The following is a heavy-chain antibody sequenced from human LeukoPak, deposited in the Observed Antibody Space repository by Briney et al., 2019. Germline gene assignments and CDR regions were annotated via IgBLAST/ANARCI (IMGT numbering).Heavy chain of an antibody. Sequence: GGSLRLSCAASGFTFSSYSMNWVRQAPGKGLEWVSSISSSSSYIYYADSVKGRFTISRDKAKNSLYLQMNSLRAEDTAVYYCASPMVRGVILIPFDYWGQGTLVTVSS. CDR3: ASPMVRGVILIPFDY. CDR1: GFTFSSYS. J-gene: IGHJ4*02. V-gene: IGHV3-21*01. D-gene: IGHD3-10*01. CDR2: ISSSSSYI.